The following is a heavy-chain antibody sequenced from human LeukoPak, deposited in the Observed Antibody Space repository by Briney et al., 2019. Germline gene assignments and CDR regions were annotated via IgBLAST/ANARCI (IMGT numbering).Heavy chain of an antibody. CDR1: GYTFTGYY. CDR2: INPNSGGT. V-gene: IGHV1-2*02. J-gene: IGHJ4*02. CDR3: ASLQRGMTMFRGVSSIHDY. D-gene: IGHD3-10*01. Sequence: ASVKVSCKASGYTFTGYYMHWVRQVPGQALEWMGWINPNSGGTNYAQKFQGRVTMTRDTSITTAYMELSSLRSEDTAVYYCASLQRGMTMFRGVSSIHDYWGQGTLVTVSS.